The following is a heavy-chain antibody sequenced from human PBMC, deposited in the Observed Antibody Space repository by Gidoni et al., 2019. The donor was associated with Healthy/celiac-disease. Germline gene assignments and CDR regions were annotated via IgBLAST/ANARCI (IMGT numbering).Heavy chain of an antibody. CDR1: GFTFSSYS. J-gene: IGHJ3*02. Sequence: EVQLVESGGGLVKPGGSLRLSCAASGFTFSSYSMNWVRQAPGKGLEWVSSISSSSSYIYYADSVKGRFTISRDNAKNSLYLQMNSLRAEDTAVYYCARIRSGYYHDAFDIWGQGTMVTVSS. D-gene: IGHD3-3*01. CDR3: ARIRSGYYHDAFDI. CDR2: ISSSSSYI. V-gene: IGHV3-21*01.